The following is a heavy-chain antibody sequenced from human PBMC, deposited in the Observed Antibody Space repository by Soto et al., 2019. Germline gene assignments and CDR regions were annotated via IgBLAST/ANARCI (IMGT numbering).Heavy chain of an antibody. Sequence: GGSLRLSCAASGFTFSSYGMHWVRQAPGKGLEWVAVISYDGSNKYYADSVKGRFAISRDNSKNTLYLQMNSLRAEDTAVYYCAKDSRGFRGDYDYWGQGPLFTVSS. CDR1: GFTFSSYG. CDR2: ISYDGSNK. V-gene: IGHV3-30*18. D-gene: IGHD4-17*01. J-gene: IGHJ4*02. CDR3: AKDSRGFRGDYDY.